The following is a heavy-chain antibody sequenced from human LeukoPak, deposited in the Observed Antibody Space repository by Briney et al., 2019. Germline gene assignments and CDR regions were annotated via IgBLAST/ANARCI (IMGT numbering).Heavy chain of an antibody. CDR3: ARHESAVGPLFH. J-gene: IGHJ4*02. CDR1: GGTISRYY. V-gene: IGHV4-59*08. Sequence: PSETLSLTCTVSGGTISRYYWSWIRQSPEKGLEWIGYIYSTGSTNSSPSLKSRVTISVDTSKNQFSLILRSVTAADTAMYYCARHESAVGPLFHWGQGVLVTVSS. D-gene: IGHD1-26*01. CDR2: IYSTGST.